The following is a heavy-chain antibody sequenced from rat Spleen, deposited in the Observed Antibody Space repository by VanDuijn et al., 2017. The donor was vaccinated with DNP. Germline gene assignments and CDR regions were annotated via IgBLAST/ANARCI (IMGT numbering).Heavy chain of an antibody. D-gene: IGHD4-3*01. CDR1: GFTFSNYD. CDR3: VRWNSGHFDY. J-gene: IGHJ2*01. CDR2: ISYDGSSI. Sequence: EVQLVESGGGLVQPGGSLKLSCAASGFTFSNYDMAWVRQAPTRGLEWVASISYDGSSIYYGDSVKGRFTISRDNAKSTLYLQMNSLRSEDMATYYCVRWNSGHFDYWGQGVMVTVSS. V-gene: IGHV5-22*01.